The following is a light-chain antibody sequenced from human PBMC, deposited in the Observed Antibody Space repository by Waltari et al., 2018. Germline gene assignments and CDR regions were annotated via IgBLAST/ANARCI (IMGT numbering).Light chain of an antibody. CDR2: EDN. Sequence: NFMLTQPHSVSESPGKTVTLSCTRNRGSLASNRVRWYQQRPGSAPTTVIYEDNQRPSGVPDRFSGSIDRSSNSASLTISGLKTEDEADYYCQSYDSSEHYVFGSGTKVTVL. CDR1: RGSLASNR. CDR3: QSYDSSEHYV. V-gene: IGLV6-57*04. J-gene: IGLJ1*01.